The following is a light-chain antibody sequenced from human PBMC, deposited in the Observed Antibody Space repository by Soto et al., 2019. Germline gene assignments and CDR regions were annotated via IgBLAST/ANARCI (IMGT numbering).Light chain of an antibody. Sequence: DIQMTQSPSSLSASVGDRVTITCRASQSISSYLHLYQQKPGKAPKLLIYAASSLQSGVPSRFSGSGAGTDFTLTISSLQPEDFATYYCQQSYSTPFTFGPGTKVHIK. J-gene: IGKJ3*01. CDR3: QQSYSTPFT. CDR1: QSISSY. CDR2: AAS. V-gene: IGKV1-39*01.